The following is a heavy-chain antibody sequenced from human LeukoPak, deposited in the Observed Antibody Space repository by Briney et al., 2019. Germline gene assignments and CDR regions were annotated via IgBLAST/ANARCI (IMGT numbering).Heavy chain of an antibody. Sequence: GGSLRLSCAASGFTFSSYWMHWVRQAPGKGLVWVSRINSDGSSTSYADSVKGRFTISRDNSKNTLYLQMNSLRAEDTAVYYCARDYGGSSPFDYWGQGTLVTVSS. CDR2: INSDGSST. J-gene: IGHJ4*02. D-gene: IGHD4-23*01. CDR3: ARDYGGSSPFDY. CDR1: GFTFSSYW. V-gene: IGHV3-74*01.